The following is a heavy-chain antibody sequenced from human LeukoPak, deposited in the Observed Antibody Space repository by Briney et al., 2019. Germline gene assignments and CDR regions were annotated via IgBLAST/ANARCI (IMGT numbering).Heavy chain of an antibody. J-gene: IGHJ4*02. D-gene: IGHD4-17*01. CDR1: GFTFSGSA. CDR2: ISDDGSNK. CDR3: ARAFSTTAFDY. V-gene: IGHV3-30*04. Sequence: GGSLRLSCAASGFTFSGSAMNWVRQAPGKGLEWVAVISDDGSNKYYAESVKGQFTISRDNSKNTLYLQMNSVRAEDTAVYYCARAFSTTAFDYWGQGTLVTVSS.